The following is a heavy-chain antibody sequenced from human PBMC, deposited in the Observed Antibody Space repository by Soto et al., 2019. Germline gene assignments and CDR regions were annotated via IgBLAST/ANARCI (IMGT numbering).Heavy chain of an antibody. J-gene: IGHJ4*02. D-gene: IGHD2-15*01. Sequence: GGSLRLSCAASGFTFSSYGMNWVRQAPEKGLEWISYMSSGGSTIYYADSVKGRFTISRDNAKNSLYLQMNSLRAEDTAVYYCARLYCSGGSCYSGSGWGQGTLVTVSS. CDR2: MSSGGSTI. CDR1: GFTFSSYG. CDR3: ARLYCSGGSCYSGSG. V-gene: IGHV3-48*01.